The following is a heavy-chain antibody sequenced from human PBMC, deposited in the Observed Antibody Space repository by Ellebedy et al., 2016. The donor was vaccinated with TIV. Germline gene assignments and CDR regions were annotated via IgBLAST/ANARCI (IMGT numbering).Heavy chain of an antibody. CDR1: GGPIRNYY. CDR3: AASESADSDY. V-gene: IGHV4-59*01. Sequence: ESLKISCTVPGGPIRNYYCTWIRQPPGKGLEWIGHMYYSGSSNYNPSLKSRVTLSIDTSKNQFSLKMSSLTAADTAVYYCAASESADSDYWGPGTLVTVSS. D-gene: IGHD2-2*01. CDR2: MYYSGSS. J-gene: IGHJ4*02.